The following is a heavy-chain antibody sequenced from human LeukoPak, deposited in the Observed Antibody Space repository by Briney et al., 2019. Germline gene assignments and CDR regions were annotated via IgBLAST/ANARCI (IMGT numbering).Heavy chain of an antibody. CDR2: FDYRGTT. Sequence: SETLSLTCSVSGVSIRSTNYYWGWIRQPPGKGLEWIGTFDYRGTTYYNPSLKSRVSIFADTTKNQFSLKLTSVTAVDTAVYYCARHGVPYSSGWYSWFDPWGQGSLVTVSS. V-gene: IGHV4-39*01. D-gene: IGHD6-19*01. J-gene: IGHJ5*02. CDR1: GVSIRSTNYY. CDR3: ARHGVPYSSGWYSWFDP.